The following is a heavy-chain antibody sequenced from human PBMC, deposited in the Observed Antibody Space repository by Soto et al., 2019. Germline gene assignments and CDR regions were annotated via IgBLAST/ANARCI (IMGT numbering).Heavy chain of an antibody. CDR2: IIPIFGTA. D-gene: IGHD3-3*01. CDR3: ARGGGYYDFWSGYYTALLPKYNRFDP. CDR1: GGTFSSYA. J-gene: IGHJ5*02. Sequence: QVQLVQSGAEVKKPGSSVKVSCKASGGTFSSYAISWVRQAPGQGLEWLGGIIPIFGTAKYAQKFQGRVTITADESTRTAYFELSSLGSEDTAVYYCARGGGYYDFWSGYYTALLPKYNRFDPWGQGTLVTVSS. V-gene: IGHV1-69*01.